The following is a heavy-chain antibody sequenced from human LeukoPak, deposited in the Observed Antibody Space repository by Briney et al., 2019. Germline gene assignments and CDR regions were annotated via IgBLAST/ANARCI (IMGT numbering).Heavy chain of an antibody. CDR1: GGSISSYY. J-gene: IGHJ6*03. D-gene: IGHD2-2*01. Sequence: PSETLSLTCTVSGGSISSYYWSWIRQPPGKGLEWIGYIYYSGSTNYDPSLKSRVTISVDTSKNQFSLKLSSVIAADTAVYYCARTTEGYCSSASCFGFSYSYYMDVWGKGTTVTISS. CDR2: IYYSGST. V-gene: IGHV4-59*01. CDR3: ARTTEGYCSSASCFGFSYSYYMDV.